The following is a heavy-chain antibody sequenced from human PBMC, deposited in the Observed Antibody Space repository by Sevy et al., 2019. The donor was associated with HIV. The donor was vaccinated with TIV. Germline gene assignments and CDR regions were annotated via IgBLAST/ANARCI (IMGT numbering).Heavy chain of an antibody. Sequence: GGSLRLSCAASGFTFSSYAMSWVRQAPGKGLEWVSTFSFGCGEINYADSVKGRFTISRDNSKNTLYLQMNSLRAEDTAVYYCAREGCSKPHDYWGQGTLVTVSS. CDR3: AREGCSKPHDY. CDR2: FSFGCGEI. CDR1: GFTFSSYA. D-gene: IGHD2-2*01. J-gene: IGHJ4*02. V-gene: IGHV3-23*01.